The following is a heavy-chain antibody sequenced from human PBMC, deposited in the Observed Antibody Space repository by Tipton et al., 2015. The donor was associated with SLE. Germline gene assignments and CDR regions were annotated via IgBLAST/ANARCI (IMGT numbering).Heavy chain of an antibody. CDR2: IFYTGHT. J-gene: IGHJ4*02. D-gene: IGHD3-22*01. CDR3: ASAISGPYYYDNSGYRFDF. V-gene: IGHV4-59*11. CDR1: GASISSRY. Sequence: GLMKPSETLSLTCTVSGASISSRYWSWIRQPPGKGLEWIGYIFYTGHTNYNPSLNSRVTISIDTSKNQFSLRLTSVTAADTAVYYCASAISGPYYYDNSGYRFDFWGQGNLVTVSS.